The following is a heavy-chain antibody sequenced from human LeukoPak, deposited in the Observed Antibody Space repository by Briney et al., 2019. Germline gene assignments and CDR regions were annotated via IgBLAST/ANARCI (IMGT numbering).Heavy chain of an antibody. Sequence: ASVKVSCKASGYTFTGYGISWVRQAPGQGLEWMGWISAYNGSTNYAQKLQGRVTMTTDTSTSTAYMELRSLRSDDTAVYYCARDVWIVGATDYWGQGTLVTVSS. J-gene: IGHJ4*02. CDR3: ARDVWIVGATDY. CDR2: ISAYNGST. V-gene: IGHV1-18*01. CDR1: GYTFTGYG. D-gene: IGHD1-26*01.